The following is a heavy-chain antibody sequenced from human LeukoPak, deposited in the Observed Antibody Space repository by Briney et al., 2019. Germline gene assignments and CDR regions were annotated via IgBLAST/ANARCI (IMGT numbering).Heavy chain of an antibody. D-gene: IGHD5-24*01. CDR3: ARQWGIDGYKFYMDV. J-gene: IGHJ6*03. CDR2: IYTSGST. Sequence: SETLSLTCTVSGGSISSYYWSWIRQPPGKGLEWIGYIYTSGSTNYNPSLKSRVTISVDTSKNQFSLKLSSVTAADTAVYYCARQWGIDGYKFYMDVWGKGTTVTVSS. CDR1: GGSISSYY. V-gene: IGHV4-4*09.